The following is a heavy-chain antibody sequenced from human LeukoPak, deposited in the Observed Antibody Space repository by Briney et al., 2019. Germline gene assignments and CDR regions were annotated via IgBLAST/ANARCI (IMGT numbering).Heavy chain of an antibody. Sequence: SETLSLTCAVYGGSFSGYYWSWIRQPPGKGLEWIGEINHSGSTNYNPSLKSRVTISVDTSKNQFSLKVTSVTAADTAVYYCARGSGSYSSNLDYWGQGTLVTVSS. CDR3: ARGSGSYSSNLDY. J-gene: IGHJ4*02. CDR1: GGSFSGYY. D-gene: IGHD3-10*01. CDR2: INHSGST. V-gene: IGHV4-34*01.